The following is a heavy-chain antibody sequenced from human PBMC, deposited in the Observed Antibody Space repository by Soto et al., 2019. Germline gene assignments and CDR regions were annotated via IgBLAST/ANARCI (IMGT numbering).Heavy chain of an antibody. V-gene: IGHV4-59*05. D-gene: IGHD3-16*01. CDR3: ARSHYRRLGP. Sequence: SETLSLTCTVSGGSISSYYWSWIRQPPGKGLEWIGSIYYSGSTYYNPSLKSRVTISVDTSKNQFSLKLSSVTAADTAVYYCARSHYRRLGPWGQGTLVTSPQ. CDR1: GGSISSYY. J-gene: IGHJ5*02. CDR2: IYYSGST.